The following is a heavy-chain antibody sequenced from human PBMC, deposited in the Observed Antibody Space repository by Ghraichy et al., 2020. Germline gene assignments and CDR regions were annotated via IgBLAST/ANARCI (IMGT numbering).Heavy chain of an antibody. Sequence: LSLTCAASGFNVNNNYISWVRQAPGKGLEWVSVIYANGSPFYADSVKGRFTISRDSSNNTVYLQMKSLRAEDTAVYYCARLQFSRANYGMDVWGQGAAVTVS. CDR1: GFNVNNNY. CDR3: ARLQFSRANYGMDV. CDR2: IYANGSP. J-gene: IGHJ6*02. D-gene: IGHD5-24*01. V-gene: IGHV3-66*04.